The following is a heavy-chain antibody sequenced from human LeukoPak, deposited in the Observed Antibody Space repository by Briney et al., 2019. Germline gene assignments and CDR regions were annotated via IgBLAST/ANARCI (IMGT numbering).Heavy chain of an antibody. CDR1: GGSFSGYY. D-gene: IGHD4-17*01. V-gene: IGHV4-34*01. CDR2: INHSGST. J-gene: IGHJ4*02. Sequence: PSETLSLTCAVYGGSFSGYYWSWIRQPPGEGLEWIGEINHSGSTNYNPSLKSRVTISVDTSKNQFSLKLSSVTAADTAVYYCARHRPGLRPFDYWGQGTLVTVSS. CDR3: ARHRPGLRPFDY.